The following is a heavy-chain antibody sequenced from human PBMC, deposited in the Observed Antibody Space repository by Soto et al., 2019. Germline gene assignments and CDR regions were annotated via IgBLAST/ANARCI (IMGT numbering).Heavy chain of an antibody. CDR3: ARDTYYDILTGYYYYYGMDV. CDR1: GGSISSYY. D-gene: IGHD3-9*01. Sequence: SETLSLTCTVSGGSISSYYWSWIRQPPGKGLEWIGYIYYSGSTNYNPSLKSRVTISVDTSKNQFSLKLSSVTAAGTAVYYCARDTYYDILTGYYYYYGMDVWGQGTTVTVSS. J-gene: IGHJ6*02. V-gene: IGHV4-59*01. CDR2: IYYSGST.